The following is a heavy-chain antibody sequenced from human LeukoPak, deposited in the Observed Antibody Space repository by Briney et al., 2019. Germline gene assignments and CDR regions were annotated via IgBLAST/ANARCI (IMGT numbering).Heavy chain of an antibody. CDR1: GFIFNTYD. CDR3: ARDDRYYGSGNNAFDI. Sequence: GGSLRLSCGASGFIFNTYDMHWVRQAPGKGLEWVSSISSSSSYIYYADSVKGRFTISRDNAKNSLYLQMNSLRAEDTAVYYCARDDRYYGSGNNAFDIWGQGTMVTVSS. CDR2: ISSSSSYI. V-gene: IGHV3-21*01. J-gene: IGHJ3*02. D-gene: IGHD3-10*01.